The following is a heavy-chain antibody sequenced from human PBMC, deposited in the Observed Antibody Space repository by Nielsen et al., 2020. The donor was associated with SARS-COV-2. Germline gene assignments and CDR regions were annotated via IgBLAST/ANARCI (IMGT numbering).Heavy chain of an antibody. D-gene: IGHD6-13*01. CDR3: AKGLTGYSSSWYSDAFDI. CDR1: GFTFSSYW. V-gene: IGHV3-23*01. J-gene: IGHJ3*02. CDR2: ISGSGGST. Sequence: GESLKISCAASGFTFSSYWMSWVRQAPGKGLEWVSAISGSGGSTYYADSVKGRFTISRDNSKNTLYLQMNSLRAEDTAVYYCAKGLTGYSSSWYSDAFDIWGQGTMVTVSS.